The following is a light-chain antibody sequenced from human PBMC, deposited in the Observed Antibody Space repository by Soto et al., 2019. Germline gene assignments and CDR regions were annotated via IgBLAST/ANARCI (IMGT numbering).Light chain of an antibody. CDR3: TSHTSSSPYV. Sequence: QSVLPQPASVSGSPGQSITISCTGSSSDVGFYNYVSWYQQHPGKAPKLMIYDVSNRPSGVSNRFSGSKSGNTASLTIFGLQAEDEADYYCTSHTSSSPYVFGTGTKVTVL. CDR2: DVS. V-gene: IGLV2-14*01. CDR1: SSDVGFYNY. J-gene: IGLJ1*01.